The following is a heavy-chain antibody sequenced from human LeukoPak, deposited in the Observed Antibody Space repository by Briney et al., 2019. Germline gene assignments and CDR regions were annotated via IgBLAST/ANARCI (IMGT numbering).Heavy chain of an antibody. CDR3: ASAMIGVTDDAFDI. CDR1: GGSFSGYY. Sequence: PSETLSLTCAVYGGSFSGYYWSWIRQPPGKGLEWIGEINHSGGTNYNPSLKSRVTISVDTSKNQFSLKLSSVTAADTAVYYCASAMIGVTDDAFDIWGQGTMVTVSS. J-gene: IGHJ3*02. CDR2: INHSGGT. V-gene: IGHV4-34*01. D-gene: IGHD3-22*01.